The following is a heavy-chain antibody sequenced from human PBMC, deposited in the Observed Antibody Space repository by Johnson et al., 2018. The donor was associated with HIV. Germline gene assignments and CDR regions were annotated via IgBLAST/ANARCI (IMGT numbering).Heavy chain of an antibody. CDR2: ISNSGGDT. CDR3: AKVGGGGFDI. J-gene: IGHJ3*02. Sequence: VQLVESGGGLVEPGGSLRLSCAASGFTFSSYAMSWVRQAPGKGLEWVSTISNSGGDTYYADSVKGRFTISRDNSNNTLYLQMNGLRADDTAVYYCAKVGGGGFDIWGQGTMVTVCS. CDR1: GFTFSSYA. D-gene: IGHD2-15*01. V-gene: IGHV3-23*04.